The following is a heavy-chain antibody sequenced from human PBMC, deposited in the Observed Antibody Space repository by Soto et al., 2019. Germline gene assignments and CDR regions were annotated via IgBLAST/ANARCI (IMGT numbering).Heavy chain of an antibody. CDR1: GFTFSSYA. J-gene: IGHJ4*02. Sequence: GGSLRLSCAASGFTFSSYAMSWVRQAPGKGLEWVSAISGSGGSTYYADSVKGRFTISRDNSKNTLYLQMNSLRAEDTAVYYCAKMVWDIVVVPAGGIFDYWGQGTLVTDSS. CDR3: AKMVWDIVVVPAGGIFDY. CDR2: ISGSGGST. V-gene: IGHV3-23*01. D-gene: IGHD2-2*01.